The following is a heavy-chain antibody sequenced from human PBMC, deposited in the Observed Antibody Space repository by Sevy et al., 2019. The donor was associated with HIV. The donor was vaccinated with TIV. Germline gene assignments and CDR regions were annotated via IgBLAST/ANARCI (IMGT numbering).Heavy chain of an antibody. D-gene: IGHD2-2*01. J-gene: IGHJ3*02. CDR3: ARHCSGTSCSHAFDI. CDR2: INHSGST. Sequence: SETLSLTCAVYGGSFCGYYWSWIRQPPGKGLEWIGEINHSGSTNYNPSLKSRVTISVDTSKNQFSLKLSSVTAADTAVYYCARHCSGTSCSHAFDIWGQGTMVTVSS. V-gene: IGHV4-34*01. CDR1: GGSFCGYY.